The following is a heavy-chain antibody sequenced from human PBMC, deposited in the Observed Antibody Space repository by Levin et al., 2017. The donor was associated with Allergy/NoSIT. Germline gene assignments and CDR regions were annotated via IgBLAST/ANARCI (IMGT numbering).Heavy chain of an antibody. J-gene: IGHJ4*02. V-gene: IGHV3-23*01. D-gene: IGHD3-22*01. CDR3: AKATIENGITMIVVVRSDY. CDR2: ISGSGGST. CDR1: GFTFSSYA. Sequence: GGSLRLSCAASGFTFSSYAMSWVRQAPGKGLEWVSAISGSGGSTYYADSVKGRFTISRDNSKNTLYLQMNSLRAEDTAVYYCAKATIENGITMIVVVRSDYWGQGTLVTVSS.